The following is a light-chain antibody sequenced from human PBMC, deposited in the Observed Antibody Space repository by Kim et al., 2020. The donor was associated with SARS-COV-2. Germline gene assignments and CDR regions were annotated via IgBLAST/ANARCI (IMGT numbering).Light chain of an antibody. V-gene: IGLV1-44*01. CDR1: SSDIGSNT. J-gene: IGLJ3*02. CDR2: SNT. Sequence: QSVLTQPPSASGTPGQRITISCSGSSSDIGSNTVNWYQQFPGTTPKLLIYSNTQRPSGVPDRFSGSKSGTSASLAITELQSEDEADYYCASWDDSLGGWVFGGGTKVTVL. CDR3: ASWDDSLGGWV.